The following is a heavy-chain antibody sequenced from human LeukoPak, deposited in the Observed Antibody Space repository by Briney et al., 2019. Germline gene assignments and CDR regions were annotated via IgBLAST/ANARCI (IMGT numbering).Heavy chain of an antibody. CDR1: GGSISTYY. CDR2: IYYTGST. Sequence: SETLSLTCTVSGGSISTYYWSWIRQPPGKGLEWIGYIYYTGSTNYNPSLKSRVTISVDTSKNQFSLKLSSVTAADTAVYYCARVENSGSDYRGGSAPWGKEPLVTVS. CDR3: ARVENSGSDYRGGSAP. V-gene: IGHV4-59*12. D-gene: IGHD5-12*01. J-gene: IGHJ5*02.